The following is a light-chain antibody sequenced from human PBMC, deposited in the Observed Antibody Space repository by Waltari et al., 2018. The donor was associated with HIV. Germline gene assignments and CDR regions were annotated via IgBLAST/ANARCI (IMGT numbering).Light chain of an antibody. Sequence: QSVLTQPPSASGTPGQRVTISCSGSSSNIGSNYVYWYQQLPGTAPKLLIYRSNHRPSGVPDRFSGSKSGTSASLAISGLRSEDEADYYCAAWDDSLSGPVFGGGTKVTVL. CDR1: SSNIGSNY. CDR2: RSN. J-gene: IGLJ3*02. CDR3: AAWDDSLSGPV. V-gene: IGLV1-47*01.